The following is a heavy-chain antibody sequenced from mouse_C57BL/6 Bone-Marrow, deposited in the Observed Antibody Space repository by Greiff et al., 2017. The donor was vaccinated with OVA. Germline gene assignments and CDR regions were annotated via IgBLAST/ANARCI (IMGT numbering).Heavy chain of an antibody. V-gene: IGHV14-4*01. J-gene: IGHJ4*01. CDR1: GFNITDDY. CDR2: IDPENGDT. Sequence: VQLKQSGAELVRPGASVKLSCTASGFNITDDYMHWVKQRPEQGLEWIGWIDPENGDTEYASKFQGKATITAAKSSNTAYMQLSSLTSEDTAVYYCTGLFGAMDYWGQGTSVTVSS. D-gene: IGHD6-2*01. CDR3: TGLFGAMDY.